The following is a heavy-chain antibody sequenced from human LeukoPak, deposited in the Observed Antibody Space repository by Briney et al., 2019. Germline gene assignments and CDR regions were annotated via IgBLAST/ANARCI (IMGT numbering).Heavy chain of an antibody. D-gene: IGHD4-23*01. J-gene: IGHJ5*02. Sequence: PGRSLRLSCAASGFTFSSHWMSWVRQAPGKGLEWVANIKKDGSNKYYADSVKGRFTISRDNSKNTLYLQMNSLRAEDTAVYYCANDYGGNPTDPWGQGTLVTVSS. V-gene: IGHV3-7*01. CDR2: IKKDGSNK. CDR3: ANDYGGNPTDP. CDR1: GFTFSSHW.